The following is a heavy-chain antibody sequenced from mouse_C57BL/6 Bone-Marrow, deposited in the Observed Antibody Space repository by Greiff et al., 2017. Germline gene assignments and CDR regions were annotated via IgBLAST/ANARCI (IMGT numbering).Heavy chain of an antibody. Sequence: VQLQQPGAELVRPGTSVKLSCKASGYTFTSYWMHWVKQRPGQGLEWIGVIDASDSYTNYNQKFKGKGTLTVDTSSSTAYMKLSSLTSEDSAIYYCAMGARQSLPFAYWGQGTLVTVSA. J-gene: IGHJ3*01. V-gene: IGHV1-59*01. CDR1: GYTFTSYW. CDR2: IDASDSYT. D-gene: IGHD1-2*01. CDR3: AMGARQSLPFAY.